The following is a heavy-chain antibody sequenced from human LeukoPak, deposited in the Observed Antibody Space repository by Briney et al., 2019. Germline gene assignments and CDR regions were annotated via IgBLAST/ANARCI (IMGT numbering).Heavy chain of an antibody. J-gene: IGHJ6*02. CDR2: IYPDDSNT. CDR3: ARTFGESPNRNYFYGMDV. V-gene: IGHV5-51*01. CDR1: RYSFTSFW. Sequence: GESLKISCKGSRYSFTSFWIGWVRQLPGKGLEWMGIIYPDDSNTRYSPSFHGQVTISADKSINTAYLQWSSLKASDTAMYYCARTFGESPNRNYFYGMDVWGQGTTVTVSS. D-gene: IGHD3-10*01.